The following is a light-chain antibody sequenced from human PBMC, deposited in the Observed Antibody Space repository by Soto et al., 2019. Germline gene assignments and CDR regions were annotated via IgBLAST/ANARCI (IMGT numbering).Light chain of an antibody. Sequence: TQPASVSESPGQSITMSCTGTSSDVGGSNFVSWYQQHPGKPPKLIIYDVANRPSGVSNRFSGSKSGSTASLIISRLQTEDEADYYCVSYTSSTTYVFGTGTKITVL. J-gene: IGLJ1*01. CDR3: VSYTSSTTYV. CDR2: DVA. CDR1: SSDVGGSNF. V-gene: IGLV2-14*03.